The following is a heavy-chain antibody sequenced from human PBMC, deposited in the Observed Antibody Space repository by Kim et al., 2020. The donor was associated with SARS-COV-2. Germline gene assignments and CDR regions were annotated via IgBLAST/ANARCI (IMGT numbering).Heavy chain of an antibody. V-gene: IGHV4-31*02. J-gene: IGHJ4*02. D-gene: IGHD3-16*01. CDR3: ARVGTQAYSCMITCGGAFDY. Sequence: SRVTISVDTSKNQFSLKLSSVTAADTAVYYCARVGTQAYSCMITCGGAFDYWGQGTLVTVSS.